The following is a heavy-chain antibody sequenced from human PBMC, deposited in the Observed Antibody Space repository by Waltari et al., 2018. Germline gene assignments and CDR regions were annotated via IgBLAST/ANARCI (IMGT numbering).Heavy chain of an antibody. V-gene: IGHV3-74*01. CDR2: INSDGSRI. CDR1: GFTFSSDW. J-gene: IGHJ4*02. D-gene: IGHD3-10*01. CDR3: GRDEYGSGSPDY. Sequence: EVQLVESGGGLVQPGGSLRLSCAASGFTFSSDWMHWVRHVPGKGLVWVSSINSDGSRISYEDSVKGRFTISRDNAKNTLYLQMSSVTAEDTAIYYCGRDEYGSGSPDYWGQGTLVTVSS.